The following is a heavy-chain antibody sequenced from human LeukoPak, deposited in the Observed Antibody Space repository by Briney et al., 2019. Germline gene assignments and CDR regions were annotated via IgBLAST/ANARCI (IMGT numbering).Heavy chain of an antibody. V-gene: IGHV4-38-2*02. CDR3: ARVYSSIDY. D-gene: IGHD6-13*01. CDR2: IYHSGST. J-gene: IGHJ4*02. Sequence: SETLSLTCTVSGYSISSGYYWGWIRQPPGKGLEWIGSIYHSGSTYYNPSLKSRVTISVDTSKNQFSLKLSSVTAADTAVYYCARVYSSIDYWGQGTLVTVSS. CDR1: GYSISSGYY.